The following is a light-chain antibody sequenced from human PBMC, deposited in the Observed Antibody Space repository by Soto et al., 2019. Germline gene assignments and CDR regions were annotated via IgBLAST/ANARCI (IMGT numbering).Light chain of an antibody. CDR3: CAYAGSSPSVV. CDR1: SSDVGSYNL. J-gene: IGLJ2*01. Sequence: QSALTQPASVSGSPGQSITISCTGTSSDVGSYNLVSWYQQHPGKAPKLRIYEGSKRPSGVSNRFSGSKSGNTASLTISGLQAEDEADYYCCAYAGSSPSVVFGGGTKLTVL. CDR2: EGS. V-gene: IGLV2-23*01.